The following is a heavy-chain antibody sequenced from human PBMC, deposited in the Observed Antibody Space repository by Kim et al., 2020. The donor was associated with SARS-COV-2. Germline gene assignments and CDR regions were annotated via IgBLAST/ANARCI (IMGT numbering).Heavy chain of an antibody. Sequence: SETLSLTCTVSGGSISSSSYYWGWIRQPPGKGLEWIGSIYYSGSTYYNPSLKSRVTISVDTSKNQFSLKLSSVTAADTAVYYCARGTAGYSSSWGWFDP. CDR1: GGSISSSSYY. D-gene: IGHD6-13*01. J-gene: IGHJ5*02. CDR2: IYYSGST. CDR3: ARGTAGYSSSWGWFDP. V-gene: IGHV4-39*01.